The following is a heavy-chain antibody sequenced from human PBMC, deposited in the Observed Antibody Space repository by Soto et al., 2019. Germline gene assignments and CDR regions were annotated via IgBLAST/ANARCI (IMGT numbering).Heavy chain of an antibody. V-gene: IGHV3-30*18. D-gene: IGHD2-8*01. CDR2: ISYDGSSK. Sequence: GGSLRLSCAASGFSFSNYGMHWVRQAPGKGLEWVAVISYDGSSKYHADSVKGRFTISRDNSKNTLHLQMNSLRAEDTAVYYCSKDRRGGRAVLDSWGQGTPVTVSS. CDR3: SKDRRGGRAVLDS. J-gene: IGHJ4*02. CDR1: GFSFSNYG.